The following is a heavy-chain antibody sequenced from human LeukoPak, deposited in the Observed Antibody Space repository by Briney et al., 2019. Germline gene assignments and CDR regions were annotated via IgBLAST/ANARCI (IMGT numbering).Heavy chain of an antibody. V-gene: IGHV5-51*01. CDR2: IYPGDSDT. D-gene: IGHD6-13*01. Sequence: GASVKVSCKASGYSFTNYWIGWVRQMPGKGLEWMGMIYPGDSDTRYSPSFQGQVTISTDRSNSTAYLQWSSLKASDTAMYYCARRLGGADALDYWGQGTLVTVSS. CDR3: ARRLGGADALDY. CDR1: GYSFTNYW. J-gene: IGHJ4*02.